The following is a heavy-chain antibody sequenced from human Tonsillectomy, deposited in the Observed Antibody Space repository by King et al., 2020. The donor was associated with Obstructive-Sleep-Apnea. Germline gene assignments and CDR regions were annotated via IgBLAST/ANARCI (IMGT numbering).Heavy chain of an antibody. V-gene: IGHV4-59*01. Sequence: QLQESGPGLVKPSETLSLTCTVSGGSISSYYWGWILQPPGKGLEGIGYIYFSGGTNYNPSFKRRVTISVDTSKNQFSLKLSSVSAADTAVYYCARDPSYGPTNYFDYWGQGTLVTVSS. CDR2: IYFSGGT. D-gene: IGHD5-18*01. CDR3: ARDPSYGPTNYFDY. CDR1: GGSISSYY. J-gene: IGHJ4*02.